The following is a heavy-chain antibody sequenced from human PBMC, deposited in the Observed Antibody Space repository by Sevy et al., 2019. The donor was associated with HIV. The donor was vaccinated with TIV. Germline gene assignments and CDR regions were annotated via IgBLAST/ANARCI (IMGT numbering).Heavy chain of an antibody. Sequence: GGSLRLSCAASGFTFRNAWMSWVRQAPGKGLEWVGRIKRKTAGGTTEYAAPVKDRFTISRDDSKNTLYLQMNILKIEDTAVYYCTTLSDIDGDAFDIWGQGTMVTVSS. CDR1: GFTFRNAW. CDR3: TTLSDIDGDAFDI. V-gene: IGHV3-15*01. D-gene: IGHD3-9*01. J-gene: IGHJ3*02. CDR2: IKRKTAGGTT.